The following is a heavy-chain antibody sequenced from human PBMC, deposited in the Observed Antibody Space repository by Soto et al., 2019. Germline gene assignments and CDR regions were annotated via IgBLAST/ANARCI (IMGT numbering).Heavy chain of an antibody. CDR3: APNPYRPRSYSAYFDY. CDR1: GYTFTGYY. V-gene: IGHV1-2*02. Sequence: ASVKVSCKASGYTFTGYYMHWVRQAPGQGLEWMGWINPNSGGTNYAQKFQGRVTMTRDTSISTAYMELSRLRSDDTAVYYCAPNPYRPRSYSAYFDYWGQGTLVTVSS. J-gene: IGHJ4*02. D-gene: IGHD2-15*01. CDR2: INPNSGGT.